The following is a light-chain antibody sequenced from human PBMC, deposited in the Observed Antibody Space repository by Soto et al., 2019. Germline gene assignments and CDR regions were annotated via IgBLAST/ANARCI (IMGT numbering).Light chain of an antibody. CDR1: QSVTNSF. CDR3: QQYVSSPWA. Sequence: EIVLAQSPGTLSLSPGERATLSCRASQSVTNSFLAWYQQKPGQAPRLLIYCASRRATGIPDRFTGSGSGTDFTLTISRLEPEDFAVYYCQQYVSSPWAFGQGTKVEI. V-gene: IGKV3-20*01. CDR2: CAS. J-gene: IGKJ1*01.